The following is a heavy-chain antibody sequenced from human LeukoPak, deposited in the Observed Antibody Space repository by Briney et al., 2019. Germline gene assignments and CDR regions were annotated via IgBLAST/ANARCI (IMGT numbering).Heavy chain of an antibody. D-gene: IGHD3-9*01. Sequence: GGSLGLSCAASGFTFSSYGMHWVRQAPGKGLEWVAVIWYDGSNKYYADSVKGRFTISRDNSKNTLYLQMNSLRAEGTAVYYCAREVPYYDILTGYYHNWFDPWGQGTLVTVSS. J-gene: IGHJ5*02. CDR1: GFTFSSYG. CDR3: AREVPYYDILTGYYHNWFDP. CDR2: IWYDGSNK. V-gene: IGHV3-33*01.